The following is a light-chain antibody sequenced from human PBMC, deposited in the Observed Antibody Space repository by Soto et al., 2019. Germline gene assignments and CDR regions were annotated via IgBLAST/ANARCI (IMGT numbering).Light chain of an antibody. CDR2: EVS. CDR3: SSYTSSSTLL. CDR1: SSDVGGYNY. V-gene: IGLV2-14*01. J-gene: IGLJ2*01. Sequence: QSALTHPASVSGSPGQSITISCTGTSSDVGGYNYVSWYQQHPGKAPKLMIYEVSNRPSGVSNRFSGSKSGNTASLTISGLQAEDEADYYCSSYTSSSTLLFGGGTTVTVL.